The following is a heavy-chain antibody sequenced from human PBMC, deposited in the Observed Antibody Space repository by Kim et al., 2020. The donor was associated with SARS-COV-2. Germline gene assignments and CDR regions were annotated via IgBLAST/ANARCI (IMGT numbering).Heavy chain of an antibody. CDR2: IDHSSTYT. Sequence: GGSLRLSCAATGFNFGYFYMHWIRQAPGKGLEWISYIDHSSTYTNYADSVEGRFIVSRDNAKNSLYLQMNSVRPEDTAVYYCAREGGYTSGYFDYWGQGSLVTVSS. J-gene: IGHJ4*02. CDR3: AREGGYTSGYFDY. D-gene: IGHD3-10*01. CDR1: GFNFGYFY. V-gene: IGHV3-11*05.